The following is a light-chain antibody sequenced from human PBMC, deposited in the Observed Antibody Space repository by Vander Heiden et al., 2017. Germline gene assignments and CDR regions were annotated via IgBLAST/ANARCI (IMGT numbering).Light chain of an antibody. V-gene: IGKV1-9*01. CDR1: QGISSY. Sequence: DIQLTQSPSFLSASVGDRVTITCRASQGISSYLAWYQQNPGNAPKLLIYAASTLESGVPSRFSGSGSGTEFTLTISSLQPEDFATFYCQEVYSYPYTFGQGTKLEIK. CDR2: AAS. J-gene: IGKJ2*01. CDR3: QEVYSYPYT.